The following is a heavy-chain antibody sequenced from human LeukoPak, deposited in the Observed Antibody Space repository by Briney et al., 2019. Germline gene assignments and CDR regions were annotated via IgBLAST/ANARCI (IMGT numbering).Heavy chain of an antibody. CDR2: TYYRSKWSN. V-gene: IGHV6-1*01. J-gene: IGHJ5*02. D-gene: IGHD2-21*01. CDR3: AREFHDLTNYFDP. CDR1: GDSVFSNNTA. Sequence: SQTLSLTCAISGDSVFSNNTAWNWMRQSPSRGLEWLGRTYYRSKWSNDYAVSVKSRITIKPDTSKNQFSLQLNSVTPEDTAVYYCAREFHDLTNYFDPWGQGILVTVSS.